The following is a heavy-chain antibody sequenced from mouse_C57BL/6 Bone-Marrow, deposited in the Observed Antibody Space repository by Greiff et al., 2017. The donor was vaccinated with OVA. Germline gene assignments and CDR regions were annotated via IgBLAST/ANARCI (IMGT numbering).Heavy chain of an antibody. Sequence: QVQLQQPGAELVKPGASVKMSCKASGYTFTSYWITWVKQRPGQGLEWIGDIYPGSGSTNYNEKFKSKATLTVDTSSSTAYMQLSSLTSEASAVYSGARGCKGYAMDYWGQGTSVTVSS. CDR2: IYPGSGST. J-gene: IGHJ4*01. V-gene: IGHV1-55*01. CDR3: ARGCKGYAMDY. CDR1: GYTFTSYW.